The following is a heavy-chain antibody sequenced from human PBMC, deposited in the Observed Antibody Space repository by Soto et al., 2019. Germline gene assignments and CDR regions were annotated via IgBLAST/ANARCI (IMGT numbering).Heavy chain of an antibody. J-gene: IGHJ4*02. D-gene: IGHD3-16*01. CDR1: GFTFSSYW. CDR3: VRGGVDY. CDR2: INGDGSTT. Sequence: GGSLRLSCAASGFTFSSYWMHWVRQAPGRGLVWVSRINGDGSTTAYADSVKGRVTISRDNAKNTVYLQMNSLRAEDTAMYYCVRGGVDYWGQGTLVTVSS. V-gene: IGHV3-74*01.